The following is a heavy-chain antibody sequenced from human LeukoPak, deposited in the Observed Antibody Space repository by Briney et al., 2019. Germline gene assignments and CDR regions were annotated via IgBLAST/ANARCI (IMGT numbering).Heavy chain of an antibody. J-gene: IGHJ4*02. CDR1: GFTFSSYN. D-gene: IGHD2-2*01. Sequence: GGSLRLSCAASGFTFSSYNMNWVRPAPGKGLEWGSSISSSSSYIYYADSVKGRFTISRDNAKNSLYLQMNSLRAEDTAVYYCARFSGYCSSTSCTPGDWGQGTLVTVSS. CDR2: ISSSSSYI. CDR3: ARFSGYCSSTSCTPGD. V-gene: IGHV3-21*01.